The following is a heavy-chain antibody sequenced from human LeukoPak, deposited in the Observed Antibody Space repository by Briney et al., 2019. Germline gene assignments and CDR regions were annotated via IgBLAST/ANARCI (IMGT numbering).Heavy chain of an antibody. D-gene: IGHD5-18*01. CDR2: IYYSGRT. CDR1: GGSFRVYY. Sequence: SETLCLTRAVYGGSFRVYYWSWIREPPGRGLEWGWYIYYSGRTSYNPSLKSRVTISIDTSKNQFSLRLSSVTAADTAVYYCARGQKYRSGYTVIELGSGYFDYWGQGTLVSVSS. CDR3: ARGQKYRSGYTVIELGSGYFDY. V-gene: IGHV4-59*01. J-gene: IGHJ4*02.